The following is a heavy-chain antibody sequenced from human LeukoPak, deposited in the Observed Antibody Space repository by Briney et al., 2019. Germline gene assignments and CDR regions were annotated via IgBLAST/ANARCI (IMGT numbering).Heavy chain of an antibody. Sequence: SETLSLTCTVSGGSISSSSYYWGWIRQPPGKELEWIGSIYYSGSTYYNPSLKSRVTISVDTSKNQFSLKLSSVTAADTAVYYCASYYDSSGYRRFDYWGQGTLVTVSS. CDR3: ASYYDSSGYRRFDY. V-gene: IGHV4-39*01. D-gene: IGHD3-22*01. CDR2: IYYSGST. J-gene: IGHJ4*02. CDR1: GGSISSSSYY.